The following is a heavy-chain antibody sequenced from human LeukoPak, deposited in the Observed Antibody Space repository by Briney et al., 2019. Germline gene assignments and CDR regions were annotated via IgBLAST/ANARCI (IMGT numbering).Heavy chain of an antibody. J-gene: IGHJ6*03. CDR2: IYYSGST. CDR3: ASSSMVLNYYYYYMDV. Sequence: SWVRQPPGKGLEWIGYIYYSGSTHYNPSLKSRVTISVDTSKNQFSLKLSSVTAADTAVFYCASSSMVLNYYYYYMDVWGKGTTVTVSS. D-gene: IGHD3-10*01. V-gene: IGHV4-30-4*01.